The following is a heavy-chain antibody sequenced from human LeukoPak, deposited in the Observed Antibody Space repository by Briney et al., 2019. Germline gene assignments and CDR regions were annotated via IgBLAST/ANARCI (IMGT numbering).Heavy chain of an antibody. CDR3: AKTNGGHDFGLGWFDP. Sequence: PSETLSLTCTVSGGTSSRHYWSWIRQPPGRGLEWIGYIYYSGSTNYNPSLKSRGTISGDTSKNQFSLKLTSVTAADTAVYCCAKTNGGHDFGLGWFDPWGQETLVTVSS. D-gene: IGHD2-8*01. J-gene: IGHJ5*02. V-gene: IGHV4-59*11. CDR1: GGTSSRHY. CDR2: IYYSGST.